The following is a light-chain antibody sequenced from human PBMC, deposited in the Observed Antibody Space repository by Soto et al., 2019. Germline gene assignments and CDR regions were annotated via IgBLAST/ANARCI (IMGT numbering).Light chain of an antibody. CDR1: SSDFGAYDS. J-gene: IGLJ1*01. CDR2: EVA. V-gene: IGLV2-8*01. Sequence: QSVLTQPPSASGSPGQSVTISCTGSSSDFGAYDSVSWYQQHPGKAPKLLIYEVAKRPSGVPDRFSGSKSGNTASLTVSGLQAEDEADYYCSSYAGSNKLVFGTGTKLTVL. CDR3: SSYAGSNKLV.